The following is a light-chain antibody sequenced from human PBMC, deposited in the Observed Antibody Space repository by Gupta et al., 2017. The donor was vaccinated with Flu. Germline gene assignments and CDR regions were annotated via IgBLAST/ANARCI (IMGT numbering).Light chain of an antibody. J-gene: IGLJ1*01. Sequence: QSALTQPPSVSGSPGPSVTISCTGTSSDVGHYNRVSWYQQPPGTAPKLMIYEVSNRPSGVPDRFSGSKSGNTASLTISGLQAEDEADYYCSSYTTTSTYVFGTGTKVTVL. V-gene: IGLV2-18*02. CDR1: SSDVGHYNR. CDR2: EVS. CDR3: SSYTTTSTYV.